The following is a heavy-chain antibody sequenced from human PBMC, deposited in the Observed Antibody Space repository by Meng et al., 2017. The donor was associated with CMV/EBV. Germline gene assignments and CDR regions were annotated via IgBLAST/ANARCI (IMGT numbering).Heavy chain of an antibody. CDR3: ASGGLGLGYCSSTSCSYYYGMDV. D-gene: IGHD2-2*01. CDR1: GGTFSSYA. Sequence: SVKVSCKASGGTFSSYAISWVRQAPGQGLEWMGGIIPILGIANYAQKFQGRVTITADKSTSTAYMELSNLRSEDTAVYYCASGGLGLGYCSSTSCSYYYGMDVWGQGTTVTVSS. J-gene: IGHJ6*02. CDR2: IIPILGIA. V-gene: IGHV1-69*10.